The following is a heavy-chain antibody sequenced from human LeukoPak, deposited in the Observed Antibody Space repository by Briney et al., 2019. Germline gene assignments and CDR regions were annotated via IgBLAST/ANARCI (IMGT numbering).Heavy chain of an antibody. D-gene: IGHD5-24*01. Sequence: PGGSLRLSCAASGFTFSNYGMHWVRQAPGKGLEWVAFIRYDGNKKYYADSVKGRFTISRDNSKNTLYLQMNSLRAEDTAVYYCAREERDGYNYYWYFDLWGRGTLVTVSS. J-gene: IGHJ2*01. CDR2: IRYDGNKK. CDR3: AREERDGYNYYWYFDL. CDR1: GFTFSNYG. V-gene: IGHV3-30*02.